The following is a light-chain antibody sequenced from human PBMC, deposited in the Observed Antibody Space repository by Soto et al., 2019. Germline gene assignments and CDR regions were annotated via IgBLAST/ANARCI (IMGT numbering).Light chain of an antibody. J-gene: IGKJ1*01. CDR2: DAS. V-gene: IGKV3-11*01. Sequence: EIVLTQSAATLSLSPGERATLSCRASQSVSSYLAWYQQRPGQAPRLLIYDASNRATGVPARFSGSGSGTEFTLTISSLQSEDFAVYYCQQYNNWPPITFGQGTKVDIK. CDR3: QQYNNWPPIT. CDR1: QSVSSY.